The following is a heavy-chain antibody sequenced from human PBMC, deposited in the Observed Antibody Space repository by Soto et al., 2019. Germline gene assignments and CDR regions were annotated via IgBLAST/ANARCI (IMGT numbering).Heavy chain of an antibody. D-gene: IGHD2-15*01. V-gene: IGHV4-59*01. CDR3: ARVADCSGGTCYWMDAFDI. CDR2: INYSGST. Sequence: QVQLQESGPGLVKPSETLSLTCTVSGGSISSYYWSWIRQPPGKGLEWIGYINYSGSTNDNPSLKSRVTISVDTSNHQLSLKLSCVTAADTAVYFCARVADCSGGTCYWMDAFDIWGQGTMVTVSS. J-gene: IGHJ3*02. CDR1: GGSISSYY.